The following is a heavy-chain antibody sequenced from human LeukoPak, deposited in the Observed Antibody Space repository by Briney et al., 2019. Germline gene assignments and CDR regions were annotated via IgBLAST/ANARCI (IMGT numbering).Heavy chain of an antibody. CDR1: VYTFTSYG. CDR2: ISAYDGNT. J-gene: IGHJ5*02. Sequence: ASVKVSCKGSVYTFTSYGISWVRQAPGQGLEWVGWISAYDGNTNYAQKLQGRVTMTTDTSTSTAYMELRSLRSDDTAVYYCARDLTRQQWLVVNWFDPWGQGTLVTVSS. V-gene: IGHV1-18*01. D-gene: IGHD6-19*01. CDR3: ARDLTRQQWLVVNWFDP.